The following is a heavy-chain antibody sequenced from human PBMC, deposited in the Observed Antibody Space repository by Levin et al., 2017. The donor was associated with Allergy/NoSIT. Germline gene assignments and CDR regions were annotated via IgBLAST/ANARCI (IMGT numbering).Heavy chain of an antibody. CDR3: ATTPDGSWTWPY. V-gene: IGHV5-51*01. CDR1: GYSFSNYW. CDR2: IHAGISET. Sequence: GESLKISCQGSGYSFSNYWIGWVRQMPGEGLEWMGIIHAGISETFYRPSFQGQVTISVDKSVSTAYLQWSSLRASDTAVYYCATTPDGSWTWPYWGQGTLVTVSS. J-gene: IGHJ4*02. D-gene: IGHD3-10*01.